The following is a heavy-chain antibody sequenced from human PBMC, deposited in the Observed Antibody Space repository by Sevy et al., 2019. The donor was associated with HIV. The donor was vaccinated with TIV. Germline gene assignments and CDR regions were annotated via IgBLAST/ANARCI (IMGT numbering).Heavy chain of an antibody. J-gene: IGHJ4*02. D-gene: IGHD6-13*01. CDR3: ARDSLWSIAAAGIDY. CDR1: GFTFSDYY. CDR2: ISSSGSTI. Sequence: GGSLRLSCAASGFTFSDYYMSWIRQAPGKGLEWVSYISSSGSTIYYADSVKGRFTISRDNAKNSLYLQMNSLRAEDTAVYYCARDSLWSIAAAGIDYWGQGILVTVSS. V-gene: IGHV3-11*01.